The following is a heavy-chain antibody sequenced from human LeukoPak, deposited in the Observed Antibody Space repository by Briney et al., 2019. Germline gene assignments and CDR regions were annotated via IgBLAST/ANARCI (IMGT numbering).Heavy chain of an antibody. D-gene: IGHD2-2*03. CDR3: ARNGYCSSTSCRYWYFDL. CDR1: GGSISSYY. CDR2: IYDSGST. V-gene: IGHV4-59*01. Sequence: PSETLSLTCTVSGGSISSYYWSWIRQPPGKGLEWIGNIYDSGSTNYNPSLKSRVTLSVDTSKNQFSLKLNSVTAADTAVYYRARNGYCSSTSCRYWYFDLWGRGTLVTVSS. J-gene: IGHJ2*01.